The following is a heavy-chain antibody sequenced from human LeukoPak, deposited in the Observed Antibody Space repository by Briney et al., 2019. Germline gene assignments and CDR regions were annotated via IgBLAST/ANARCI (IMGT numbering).Heavy chain of an antibody. D-gene: IGHD3-22*01. J-gene: IGHJ5*02. Sequence: SETLSLTCTVSGGSISSYYWSWIRQPAGRGLEWIGRIYTSGGTSYNPSLKGRVTMSVDTSKNQFSLKLSSVTAADTAVYYCARANYYDSSGYYPGWFDPWGQGTLVTVSS. CDR1: GGSISSYY. CDR3: ARANYYDSSGYYPGWFDP. CDR2: IYTSGGT. V-gene: IGHV4-4*07.